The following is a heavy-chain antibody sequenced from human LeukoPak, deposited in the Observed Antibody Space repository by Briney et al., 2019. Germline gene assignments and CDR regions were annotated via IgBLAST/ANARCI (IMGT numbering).Heavy chain of an antibody. J-gene: IGHJ4*02. CDR2: LNSDGSST. D-gene: IGHD3-22*01. CDR3: ARGRFYYDSSGYSSFYY. Sequence: PGGSLRLSCAASGFPFSTYWMHWVRQAPGKGLVWVSRLNSDGSSTNYADSVKGRFNISRDNAKNSLYLQMNSLRAEDTAVYYCARGRFYYDSSGYSSFYYWGQGALVTVSS. V-gene: IGHV3-74*01. CDR1: GFPFSTYW.